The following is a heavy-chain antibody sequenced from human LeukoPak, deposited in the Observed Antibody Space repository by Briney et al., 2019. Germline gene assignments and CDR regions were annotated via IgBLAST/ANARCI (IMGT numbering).Heavy chain of an antibody. CDR3: ARTRGYSYGYVDY. CDR1: GFTFSSYA. Sequence: PGGSLRLSCAASGFTFSSYAMHWVRQAPGKGLEWVAVISYDGSNKYYADSVKGRFTISRDNSKNTLYLQMNSLRAEDTAVYYCARTRGYSYGYVDYWGQGTLVTVSS. V-gene: IGHV3-30-3*01. J-gene: IGHJ4*02. CDR2: ISYDGSNK. D-gene: IGHD5-18*01.